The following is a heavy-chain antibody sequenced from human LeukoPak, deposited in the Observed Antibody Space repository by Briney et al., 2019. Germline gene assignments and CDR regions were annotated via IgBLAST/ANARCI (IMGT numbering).Heavy chain of an antibody. CDR2: INHSGST. Sequence: SETLSLTCAVYGGSFSGYYWSWIRQPPGKGLEWIGEINHSGSTNYNPSLKSRVTISVDTSKNQFSLKLSSVTVADTAVYYCARDLMGTDIWGQGTMVTVSS. J-gene: IGHJ3*02. CDR3: ARDLMGTDI. V-gene: IGHV4-34*01. D-gene: IGHD5-24*01. CDR1: GGSFSGYY.